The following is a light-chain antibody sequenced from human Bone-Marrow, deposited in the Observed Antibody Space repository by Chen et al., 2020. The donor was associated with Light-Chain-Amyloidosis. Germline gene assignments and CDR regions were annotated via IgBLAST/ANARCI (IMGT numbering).Light chain of an antibody. V-gene: IGLV3-25*03. Sequence: SYELTQPPSVSVSPGQTARITCSGDVLAKKYARWFQQKPGQAPVLVIHRDTERPSGISERFSGSSSGTIATLTISGVQAEDEADYHCQSADSSGTYEVIFGGGTKLTVL. J-gene: IGLJ2*01. CDR2: RDT. CDR3: QSADSSGTYEVI. CDR1: VLAKKY.